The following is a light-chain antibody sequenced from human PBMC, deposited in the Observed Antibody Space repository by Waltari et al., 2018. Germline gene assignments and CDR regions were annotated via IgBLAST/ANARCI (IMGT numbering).Light chain of an antibody. Sequence: QSALTQPASVSGSPGQSIIISCTGTSSDVGVYNYVSWYQQHPGKAPKLMIYAVSKRPPGVSTRLSGSKSGTTASLTISGLQAEDEADYYCSSYTSSSTLYVFGTGTKVTVL. CDR1: SSDVGVYNY. CDR2: AVS. J-gene: IGLJ1*01. V-gene: IGLV2-14*01. CDR3: SSYTSSSTLYV.